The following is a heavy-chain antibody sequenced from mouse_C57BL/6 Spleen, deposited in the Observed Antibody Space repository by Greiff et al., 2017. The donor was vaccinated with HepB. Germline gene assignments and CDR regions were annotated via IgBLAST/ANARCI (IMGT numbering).Heavy chain of an antibody. V-gene: IGHV1-15*01. CDR2: IDPETGGT. J-gene: IGHJ3*01. D-gene: IGHD2-10*02. CDR1: GYTFTDYE. CDR3: TRGGYGTRFAY. Sequence: QVTLKESGAELVRPGASVTLSCKASGYTFTDYEMHWVKQTPVHGLEWIGAIDPETGGTAYNQKFKGKAILTADKSSSTAYMELRSLTSEDSAVYYCTRGGYGTRFAYWGQGTLVTVSA.